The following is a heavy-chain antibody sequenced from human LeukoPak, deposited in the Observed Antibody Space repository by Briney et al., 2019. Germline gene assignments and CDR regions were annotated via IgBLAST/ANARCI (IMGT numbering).Heavy chain of an antibody. Sequence: GGSLRLSCAASGFTFSGSAMHWVRQASGKGLEWVGRIRSKANSYATAYAASVKGRFTISRDDSKNTAYLQMNSLRAEDTAVYYCAKPLYGSGSYYNGNYWGQGTLVTVSS. D-gene: IGHD3-10*01. J-gene: IGHJ4*02. CDR3: AKPLYGSGSYYNGNY. CDR2: IRSKANSYAT. V-gene: IGHV3-73*01. CDR1: GFTFSGSA.